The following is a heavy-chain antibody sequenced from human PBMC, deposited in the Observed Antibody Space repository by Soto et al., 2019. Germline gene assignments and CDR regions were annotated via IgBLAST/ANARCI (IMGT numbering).Heavy chain of an antibody. D-gene: IGHD6-6*01. J-gene: IGHJ4*02. Sequence: SVKVSCKASGGTFSSYTISWVRQAPGQGHEWMGRIIPILGIANYAQKFQGRVTITADKSTSTAYMELSSLRPEDTAVYYCARDLASSSIAAGGHTGGERIPVT. CDR1: GGTFSSYT. CDR3: ARDLASSSIAAGGHT. CDR2: IIPILGIA. V-gene: IGHV1-69*04.